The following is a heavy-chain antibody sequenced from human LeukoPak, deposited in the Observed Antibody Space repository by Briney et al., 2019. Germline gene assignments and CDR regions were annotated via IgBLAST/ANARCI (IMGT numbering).Heavy chain of an antibody. CDR2: ISGGDDRT. Sequence: GGSLRLSCAASGFTFSSYPMSWVRQAPGKGLEWVAGISGGDDRTCYADSVKGRFTISRDSSKNTLYLQINSLRAEDTAVYYCASIPVAGVDYWGQGTLVTVSS. CDR1: GFTFSSYP. CDR3: ASIPVAGVDY. J-gene: IGHJ4*02. V-gene: IGHV3-23*01. D-gene: IGHD6-19*01.